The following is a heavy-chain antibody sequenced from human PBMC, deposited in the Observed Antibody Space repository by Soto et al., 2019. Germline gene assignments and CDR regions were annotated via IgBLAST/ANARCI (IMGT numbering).Heavy chain of an antibody. D-gene: IGHD3-10*02. V-gene: IGHV5-51*01. CDR2: IYPGDSDT. CDR3: ARLFGRLHYYYGMDV. Sequence: EVQLVQSGAEVKKPGESLKISCKGSGYSFTSYWIGWVRQMPGKGLEWMGIIYPGDSDTRYSPSFQGQVTISADKSISTAYLQWSSLKTSDTAMYSCARLFGRLHYYYGMDVWGQGTTVTVSS. J-gene: IGHJ6*02. CDR1: GYSFTSYW.